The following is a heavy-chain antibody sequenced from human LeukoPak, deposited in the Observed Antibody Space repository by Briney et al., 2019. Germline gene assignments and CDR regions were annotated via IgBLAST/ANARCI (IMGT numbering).Heavy chain of an antibody. CDR1: GGSISSSSYY. Sequence: PSETLSLTCTVSGGSISSSSYYWGWIRQPPGKGLEWIGSIYYSGLTYYNPSLKSRVSISLDTSKNQFSLKLTSVTAADTAVYYCARGARGTYDYWGQGTLVTVSS. V-gene: IGHV4-39*07. D-gene: IGHD3-16*01. CDR2: IYYSGLT. J-gene: IGHJ4*02. CDR3: ARGARGTYDY.